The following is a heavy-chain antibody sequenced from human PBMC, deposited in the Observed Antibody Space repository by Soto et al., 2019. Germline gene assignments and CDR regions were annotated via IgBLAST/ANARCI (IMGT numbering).Heavy chain of an antibody. Sequence: GGSLRLSCAASGFTFSSYGMHWVRQAPGKGLEWVAVISYDGSNKYYAGSVKGRFTISRDNSKNTLYLQMNSLRAEDTAVYYCAKDGGYFDWLLSSAYGMDVWGQGATVTVSS. CDR2: ISYDGSNK. CDR3: AKDGGYFDWLLSSAYGMDV. V-gene: IGHV3-30*18. J-gene: IGHJ6*02. CDR1: GFTFSSYG. D-gene: IGHD3-9*01.